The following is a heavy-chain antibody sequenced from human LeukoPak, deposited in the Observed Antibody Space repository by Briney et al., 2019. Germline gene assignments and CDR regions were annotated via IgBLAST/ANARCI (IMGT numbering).Heavy chain of an antibody. CDR1: GFTFSSYW. CDR2: IKQDGSEK. D-gene: IGHD4-17*01. CDR3: ARVRDYGDFPFYFDY. Sequence: GGSLRLSCAASGFTFSSYWMSWVRQAPGKGLEWGANIKQDGSEKYYVDSVKGRFTISRDNAKNSLYLQMNSLRAEDTAVYYCARVRDYGDFPFYFDYWGQGTLVTVSS. V-gene: IGHV3-7*01. J-gene: IGHJ4*02.